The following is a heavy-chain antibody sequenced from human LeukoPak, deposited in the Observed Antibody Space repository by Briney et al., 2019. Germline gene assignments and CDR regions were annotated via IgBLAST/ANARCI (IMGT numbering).Heavy chain of an antibody. CDR3: AREIPYCSGGSCYPDYYGMDV. CDR1: GYTSTSYY. D-gene: IGHD2-15*01. J-gene: IGHJ6*02. CDR2: INPSGGST. Sequence: GASVKVSCKASGYTSTSYYMHWVRQAPGQGLEWMGIINPSGGSTSYAQKFQGRVTMTRDTSTSTVYMELSSLRSEDTAVYYCAREIPYCSGGSCYPDYYGMDVWGQGTTVTVSS. V-gene: IGHV1-46*01.